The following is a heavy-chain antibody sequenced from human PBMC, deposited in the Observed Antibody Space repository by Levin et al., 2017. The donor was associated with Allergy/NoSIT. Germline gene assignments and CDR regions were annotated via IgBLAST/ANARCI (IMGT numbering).Heavy chain of an antibody. J-gene: IGHJ6*02. D-gene: IGHD6-13*01. CDR3: ARGLVAAAYGMDV. Sequence: PGGSLRLSCAASGFTVSSNYMSWVRQAPGKGLEWVSVIYSGGSTYYADSVKGRFTISRDNSKNTLFLQMNSLRAEDTAVYYCARGLVAAAYGMDVWGQGTTVTVSS. CDR1: GFTVSSNY. V-gene: IGHV3-53*01. CDR2: IYSGGST.